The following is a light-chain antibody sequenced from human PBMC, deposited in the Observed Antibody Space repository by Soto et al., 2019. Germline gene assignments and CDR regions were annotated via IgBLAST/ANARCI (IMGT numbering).Light chain of an antibody. Sequence: NFMLTQPHSVSESPGKTVTISCTRRSCSIASNYVQWYQQRPGSAPTTVIYEDNQRPSGVPDRFSGSIDSSSNSASLTISGLKTEDEADYYCQSYDSSNVVFGGGTKLTVL. V-gene: IGLV6-57*03. CDR2: EDN. CDR1: SCSIASNY. J-gene: IGLJ2*01. CDR3: QSYDSSNVV.